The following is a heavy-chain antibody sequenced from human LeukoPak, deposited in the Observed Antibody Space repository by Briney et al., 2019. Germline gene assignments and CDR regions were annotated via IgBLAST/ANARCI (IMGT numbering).Heavy chain of an antibody. CDR3: AKAVQWLVRGYFDY. J-gene: IGHJ4*02. V-gene: IGHV3-23*01. CDR1: GFTFSSYA. D-gene: IGHD6-19*01. Sequence: GGSLRLSCAASGFTFSSYAMSWVRQAPGRGLEWVSAISGSGGSTYYADSVKGRFTISRDNSKNTLYLQMNSLRAEDTAVYYCAKAVQWLVRGYFDYWGQGTLVTVSS. CDR2: ISGSGGST.